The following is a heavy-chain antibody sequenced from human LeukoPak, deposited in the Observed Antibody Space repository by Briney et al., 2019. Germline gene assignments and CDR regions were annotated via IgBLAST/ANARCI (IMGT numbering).Heavy chain of an antibody. J-gene: IGHJ6*03. CDR3: TRHGITIFGVVWQHMDV. Sequence: PGGSLRLSCAASGFTFSGSAMHWVRQASGKGLEWVGRIRSKANSYATAYAASVKGRFTISRDDLKNTAYLQMNSLKTEDTAVYYCTRHGITIFGVVWQHMDVWGKGTTVTVSS. V-gene: IGHV3-73*01. CDR1: GFTFSGSA. CDR2: IRSKANSYAT. D-gene: IGHD3-3*01.